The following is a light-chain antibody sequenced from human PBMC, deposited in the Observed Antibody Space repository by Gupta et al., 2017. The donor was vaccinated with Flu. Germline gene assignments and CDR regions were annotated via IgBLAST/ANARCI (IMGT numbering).Light chain of an antibody. CDR1: QSVSSY. J-gene: IGKJ4*01. V-gene: IGKV3-11*01. Sequence: EIVFTQSPATLSLSPGERATLSCRASQSVSSYLAWYQQKPGQAPRRLIYDASNRATGIPARFSGSGSGTDFTLTISSLEPEDFAVYYCQQRSNWPPFTFGGGTKVEIK. CDR3: QQRSNWPPFT. CDR2: DAS.